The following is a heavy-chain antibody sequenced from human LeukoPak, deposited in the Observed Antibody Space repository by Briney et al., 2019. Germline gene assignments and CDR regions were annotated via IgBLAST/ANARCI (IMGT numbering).Heavy chain of an antibody. D-gene: IGHD1-26*01. CDR3: ARGRGSSARLGYYFYYIDV. J-gene: IGHJ6*03. CDR1: GYTFTSYG. Sequence: ASVKVSCKASGYTFTSYGIHWVRQAPGQGLEWMGWINTNTGNPTYAQGFTGRFVFSLETSVSTSYLQISSLKAEDTAVYYCARGRGSSARLGYYFYYIDVWGKGTTVTVSS. V-gene: IGHV7-4-1*02. CDR2: INTNTGNP.